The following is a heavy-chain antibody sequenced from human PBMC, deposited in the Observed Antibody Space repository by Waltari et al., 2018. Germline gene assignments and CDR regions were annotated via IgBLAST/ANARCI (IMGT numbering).Heavy chain of an antibody. D-gene: IGHD2-2*01. V-gene: IGHV4-34*02. J-gene: IGHJ5*02. CDR1: GDSFTGYS. CDR2: ITHRGNT. Sequence: QVQLQQWGTGLLKLSEPLSLTCAVYGDSFTGYSWNWIRHPPHRGLEWIGEITHRGNTYYNPSLQNRVTISVDASRQQFSLTVHSVTAADSGLYFCARGSILVDISTIRHGWFDPWGQGTRVTVSS. CDR3: ARGSILVDISTIRHGWFDP.